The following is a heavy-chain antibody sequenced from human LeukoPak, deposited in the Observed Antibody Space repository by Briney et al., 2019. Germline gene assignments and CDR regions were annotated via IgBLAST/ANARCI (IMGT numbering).Heavy chain of an antibody. CDR2: ISDTGNT. CDR3: AKAPVTTCRGAFCYPFDY. V-gene: IGHV3-23*01. D-gene: IGHD2-15*01. Sequence: GGSLRLSCAASGFTFDDYAMHWVRQAPGKRLEWVAAISDTGNTYHADSVKGRFTISRDSSKNTLFLQMNRLRPEDTAVYYCAKAPVTTCRGAFCYPFDYWGLGTLVTVSS. J-gene: IGHJ4*02. CDR1: GFTFDDYA.